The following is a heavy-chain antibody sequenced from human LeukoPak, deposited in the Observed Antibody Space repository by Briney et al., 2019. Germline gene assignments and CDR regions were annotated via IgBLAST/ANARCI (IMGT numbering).Heavy chain of an antibody. CDR1: GFIFSSYW. J-gene: IGHJ4*02. V-gene: IGHV3-7*01. CDR3: ARDSSDTVATIDY. D-gene: IGHD5-12*01. Sequence: GGSLRLSCAASGFIFSSYWMSWVRQAPGKGLEWVANIKQDGSEKYYVDSVKGRFTISRDNAKNSLYLQMNSLRAEDTAVYYCARDSSDTVATIDYWGQGTLVTVSS. CDR2: IKQDGSEK.